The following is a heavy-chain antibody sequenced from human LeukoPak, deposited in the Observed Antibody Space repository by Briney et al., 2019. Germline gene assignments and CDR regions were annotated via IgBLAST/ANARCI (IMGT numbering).Heavy chain of an antibody. V-gene: IGHV4-39*07. CDR2: IHYSGST. CDR1: GGSISSSSYY. J-gene: IGHJ4*02. D-gene: IGHD6-19*01. Sequence: SETLSLTCTVSGGSISSSSYYWGWIRQPPGKGLEWIASIHYSGSTYYNPSLKSRVTISIDTSKNQFSLKLSSVTAADTAVYYCARDRGQWLVDYWGQGTLVTVSS. CDR3: ARDRGQWLVDY.